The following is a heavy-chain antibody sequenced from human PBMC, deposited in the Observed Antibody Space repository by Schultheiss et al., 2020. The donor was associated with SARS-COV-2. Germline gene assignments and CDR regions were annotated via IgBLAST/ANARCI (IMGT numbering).Heavy chain of an antibody. CDR3: ARTNYGSGNRFDY. J-gene: IGHJ4*02. CDR2: IDWDDDK. Sequence: QTLSLTCTVSGGSISSGDYYWSWIRQPPGKALEWLARIDWDDDKYYSTSLKTRLTISKDTSKNQVVLTMTNMDPVDTATYYCARTNYGSGNRFDYWGQGTLVTVSS. D-gene: IGHD3-10*01. CDR1: GGSISSGDYY. V-gene: IGHV2-70*11.